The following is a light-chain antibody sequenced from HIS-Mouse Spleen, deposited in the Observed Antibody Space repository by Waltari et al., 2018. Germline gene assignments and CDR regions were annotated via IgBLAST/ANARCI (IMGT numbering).Light chain of an antibody. CDR3: NSRDSSGNHVV. J-gene: IGLJ2*01. CDR2: GKN. CDR1: SLRSYY. V-gene: IGLV3-19*01. Sequence: SSELTQVPAVSVALGQTVRITCQRDSLRSYYARWYQQKPGPAPVLVIYGKNNRPSGIPDRFSGSSSGNTASLTITGAQAEDEADYYCNSRDSSGNHVVFGGGTKLTVL.